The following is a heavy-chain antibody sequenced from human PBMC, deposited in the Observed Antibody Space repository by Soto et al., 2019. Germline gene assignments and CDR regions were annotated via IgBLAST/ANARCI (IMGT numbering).Heavy chain of an antibody. J-gene: IGHJ4*02. Sequence: ASVKVSCKTSGFSFTSNHIHWLRQAPGQGLEWMGVINPSLGRANYAQKFQDRVAMTWDTSTTTVYMELSGLRSADTAVSYSARAPYSSTSFFFDYWGQGALVTVSS. CDR1: GFSFTSNH. CDR2: INPSLGRA. CDR3: ARAPYSSTSFFFDY. D-gene: IGHD6-6*01. V-gene: IGHV1-46*01.